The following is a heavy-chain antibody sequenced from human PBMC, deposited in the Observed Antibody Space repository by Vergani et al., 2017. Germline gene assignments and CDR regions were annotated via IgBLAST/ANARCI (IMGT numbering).Heavy chain of an antibody. CDR2: INHSGST. V-gene: IGHV4-34*01. Sequence: QVQLQQWGAGLLKPSETLSLTCAVYGGSFSGYYWSWIRKPPGKGLEWIGEINHSGSTNYNPSPKSRVTISVDTSKNQFSLKLSSVTAADTAVYYCASLGGYSSSSPTYYYYMDVWGKGTTVTVSS. CDR1: GGSFSGYY. J-gene: IGHJ6*03. CDR3: ASLGGYSSSSPTYYYYMDV. D-gene: IGHD6-6*01.